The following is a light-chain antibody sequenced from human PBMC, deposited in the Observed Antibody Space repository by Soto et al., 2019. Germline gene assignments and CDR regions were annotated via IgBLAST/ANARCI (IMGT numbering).Light chain of an antibody. CDR1: SSDVGGYDF. CDR3: CSCAGSYKDHYV. Sequence: QSALTQPRSVSGSPGQSVTISCTGTSSDVGGYDFVSWHQQHPGKAPKVMIFDVNERPSGVPGRFSGSKSGNTASLTISGLQAEDEADYYCCSCAGSYKDHYVFGTGTKLTVL. J-gene: IGLJ1*01. CDR2: DVN. V-gene: IGLV2-11*01.